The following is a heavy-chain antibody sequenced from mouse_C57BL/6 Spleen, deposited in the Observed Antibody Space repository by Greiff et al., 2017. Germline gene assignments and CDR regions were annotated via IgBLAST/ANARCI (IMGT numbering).Heavy chain of an antibody. V-gene: IGHV1-81*01. D-gene: IGHD1-1*01. Sequence: VQRVESGAELARPGASVKLSCKASGYTFTSYGISWVKQRTGQGLEWIGEIYPRSGNTYYNEKFKGKATLTADKSSSTAYMELRSLTSEDSAVYFCNYYGSSYYFDYWGQGTPLTVSS. CDR2: IYPRSGNT. J-gene: IGHJ2*01. CDR3: NYYGSSYYFDY. CDR1: GYTFTSYG.